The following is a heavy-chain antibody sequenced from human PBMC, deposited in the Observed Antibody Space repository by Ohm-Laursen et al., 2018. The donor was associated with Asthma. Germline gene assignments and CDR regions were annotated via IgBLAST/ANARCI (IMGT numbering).Heavy chain of an antibody. Sequence: ASVKVSCKASGYTFTSYGISWVRQTPGQGLEWMGWISAYNDNTNYAQKLQGRVTMTTDTSTSTAYMELRSLRSDDTAVYYCSRGTNKGWFDPWGQGTLVTVCS. CDR3: SRGTNKGWFDP. CDR1: GYTFTSYG. CDR2: ISAYNDNT. V-gene: IGHV1-18*01. J-gene: IGHJ5*02. D-gene: IGHD1-1*01.